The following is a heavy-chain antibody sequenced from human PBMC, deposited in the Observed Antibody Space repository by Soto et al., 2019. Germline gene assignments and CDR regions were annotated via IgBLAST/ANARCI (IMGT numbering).Heavy chain of an antibody. V-gene: IGHV4-59*01. J-gene: IGHJ5*02. CDR3: ARGVVRYDFWSGYSPSGWFDP. CDR1: GGSISSYY. CDR2: IYYSGST. D-gene: IGHD3-3*01. Sequence: PSETLSLTCTVSGGSISSYYWSWIRRPPGKGLEWIGYIYYSGSTNYNPSLKSRVTISVDTSKNQFSLKLGSVTAADTAVYYCARGVVRYDFWSGYSPSGWFDPWGQGTLVTVSS.